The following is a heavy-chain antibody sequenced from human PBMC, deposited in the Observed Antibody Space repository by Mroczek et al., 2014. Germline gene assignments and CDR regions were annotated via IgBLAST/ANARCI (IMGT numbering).Heavy chain of an antibody. Sequence: SGAEVKKPGASVKVSCKASGYTFTSYGISWVRQAPGQGLEWMGWISAYNGNTNYAQKLQGRVTMTTDTSTSTAYMELRSLRSDDTAVYYCARDPRIAARSPIPYYFDYWGQGTLVTVSS. CDR3: ARDPRIAARSPIPYYFDY. V-gene: IGHV1-18*01. D-gene: IGHD6-6*01. J-gene: IGHJ4*02. CDR1: GYTFTSYG. CDR2: ISAYNGNT.